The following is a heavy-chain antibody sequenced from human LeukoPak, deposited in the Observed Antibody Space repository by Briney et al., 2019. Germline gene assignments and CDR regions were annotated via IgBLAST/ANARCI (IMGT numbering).Heavy chain of an antibody. J-gene: IGHJ4*02. Sequence: PGGSLRLSCAASGFTFSSYAMSWFRQAPGKGLEWVSAISGSGGSSYYADSVKGRFTISRDNSKNTLYLQMNSLRAEDTAVYYCAKSSYPEYSSFPFDYWGQGTLVTVSS. CDR1: GFTFSSYA. CDR3: AKSSYPEYSSFPFDY. CDR2: ISGSGGSS. V-gene: IGHV3-23*01. D-gene: IGHD6-6*01.